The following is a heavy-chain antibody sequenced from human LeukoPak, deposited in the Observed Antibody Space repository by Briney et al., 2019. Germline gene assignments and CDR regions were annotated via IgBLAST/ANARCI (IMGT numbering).Heavy chain of an antibody. Sequence: ASVKVSCKASGYTFTSYGISWVRQAPGQGLEWMGWITVYNGNTNYAQRLQGRVTMTTDTSTSTAYMELRTLRSDDTAVYYCARDHDYDFWSGYPNWFDPWGQGTLVTVSS. CDR1: GYTFTSYG. CDR2: ITVYNGNT. J-gene: IGHJ5*02. D-gene: IGHD3-3*01. V-gene: IGHV1-18*01. CDR3: ARDHDYDFWSGYPNWFDP.